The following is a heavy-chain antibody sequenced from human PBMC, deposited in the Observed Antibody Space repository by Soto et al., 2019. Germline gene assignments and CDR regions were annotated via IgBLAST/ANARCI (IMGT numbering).Heavy chain of an antibody. CDR1: GFNFSGHA. V-gene: IGHV3-33*01. Sequence: QVQVVESGGGVVQPGRSLRLSCTASGFNFSGHAMHWVRQPPGKGLDWVAQIWYDGSNKYYADSVKGRFTISRDNSKNTLYVQMDSLRVEDTAVYYCARDGQSLAPYALDVWGQGTSVTVSS. D-gene: IGHD6-19*01. CDR3: ARDGQSLAPYALDV. CDR2: IWYDGSNK. J-gene: IGHJ6*02.